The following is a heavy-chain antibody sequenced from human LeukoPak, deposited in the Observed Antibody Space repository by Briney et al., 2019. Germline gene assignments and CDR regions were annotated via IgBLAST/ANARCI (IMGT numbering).Heavy chain of an antibody. J-gene: IGHJ4*02. D-gene: IGHD4-11*01. CDR1: GGSISSSSYY. Sequence: PSGTLSLTCTVAGGSISSSSYYWGWIRQPPGKGLEWIGNIYYRGSTYYNPSLKSRITISVDTSKNQFSLKLSSVTAADTAVYYCARATTVTTDFDYRGQGTLVTVSS. CDR2: IYYRGST. V-gene: IGHV4-39*01. CDR3: ARATTVTTDFDY.